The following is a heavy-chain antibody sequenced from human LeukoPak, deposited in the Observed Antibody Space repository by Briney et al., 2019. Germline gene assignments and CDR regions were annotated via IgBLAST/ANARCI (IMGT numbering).Heavy chain of an antibody. Sequence: GEALEISCKGSGYSFTSYWIGLVRQMPGKGLEWMGIIYPGDSDTRYSPSFQGQVTISADKSISTAYLQWSSMKASDTDMYYCARQGSSSYHFDYWGQGALVTVSS. CDR1: GYSFTSYW. V-gene: IGHV5-51*01. D-gene: IGHD6-13*01. CDR2: IYPGDSDT. J-gene: IGHJ4*02. CDR3: ARQGSSSYHFDY.